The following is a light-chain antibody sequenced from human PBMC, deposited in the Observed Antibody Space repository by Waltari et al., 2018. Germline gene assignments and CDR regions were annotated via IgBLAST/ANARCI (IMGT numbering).Light chain of an antibody. V-gene: IGLV3-25*03. CDR3: QSADSSGTFWV. CDR2: KDS. CDR1: ALPTQY. Sequence: SYELTQPPSVSVSPGQTARITCSGDALPTQYVCWYQQKPGQAPVLLIYKDSERSSGIPERFSGSSSGTTVTLTISGVQAEDEADYYCQSADSSGTFWVFGGGTKLTVL. J-gene: IGLJ3*02.